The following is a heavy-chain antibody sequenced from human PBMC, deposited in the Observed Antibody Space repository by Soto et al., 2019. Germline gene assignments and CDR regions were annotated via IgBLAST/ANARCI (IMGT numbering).Heavy chain of an antibody. CDR1: GCSISSYY. V-gene: IGHV4-59*08. Sequence: TSETLSLTCTVSGCSISSYYWSWIRQPPGKGLEWIGYIYYSGSTNYNPSLKSRVTISVDTSKNQLSLKLSSVTAADTAVYYCARRYGYYFDYWGQGTLVTVSS. CDR2: IYYSGST. J-gene: IGHJ4*02. D-gene: IGHD4-17*01. CDR3: ARRYGYYFDY.